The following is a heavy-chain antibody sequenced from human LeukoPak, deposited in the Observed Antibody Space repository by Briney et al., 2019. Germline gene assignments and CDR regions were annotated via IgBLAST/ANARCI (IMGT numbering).Heavy chain of an antibody. Sequence: ASVKVSCKASGGTFSSYAISWVRQAPGQGLESMGGIIPIFGTANYAQKFQGRVTITTDESTSTAYMELSSLRSEDTAVYYCARATTHCSSTSCYVWYFDYWGQGTLVTVSS. J-gene: IGHJ4*02. CDR2: IIPIFGTA. D-gene: IGHD2-2*01. CDR3: ARATTHCSSTSCYVWYFDY. V-gene: IGHV1-69*05. CDR1: GGTFSSYA.